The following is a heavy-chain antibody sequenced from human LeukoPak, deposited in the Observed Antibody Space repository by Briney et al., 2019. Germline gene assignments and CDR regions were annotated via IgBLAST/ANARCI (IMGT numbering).Heavy chain of an antibody. CDR3: ASHGNYGGNGYLDY. D-gene: IGHD4-23*01. J-gene: IGHJ4*02. CDR2: ISGSGGST. CDR1: GFTFSSYA. Sequence: PGGSLRLSCAASGFTFSSYAMSWVRQAPGKGLEWVSAISGSGGSTYYADSVKGRFTISRDNSKNTLYLQMNSLRAEDTAVYYCASHGNYGGNGYLDYWGQGTLVTVSS. V-gene: IGHV3-23*01.